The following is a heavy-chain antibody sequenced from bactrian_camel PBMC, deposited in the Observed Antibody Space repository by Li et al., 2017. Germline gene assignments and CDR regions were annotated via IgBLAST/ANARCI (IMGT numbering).Heavy chain of an antibody. V-gene: IGHV3-3*01. D-gene: IGHD5*01. CDR1: GPPFRPNY. CDR3: AADPESSNRVLLPTSYTY. Sequence: HVQLVESGGGSVQAGGFLRLSCKASGPPFRPNYMGWFRQAAGKEREGAAAILRGGRATYYADSVKGRFTISQDNAETTLYLQMNSLKPEDTATYICAADPESSNRVLLPTSYTYWGQGTQVTVS. CDR2: ILRGGRAT. J-gene: IGHJ4*01.